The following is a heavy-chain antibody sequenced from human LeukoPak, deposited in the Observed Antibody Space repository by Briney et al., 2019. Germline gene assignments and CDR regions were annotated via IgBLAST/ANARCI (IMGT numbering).Heavy chain of an antibody. CDR3: ARRKVPAAYDY. V-gene: IGHV3-11*01. J-gene: IGHJ4*02. D-gene: IGHD2-2*01. Sequence: GGSLRLSCAASGFSFSDYFMSWMRQAPGKGLEWISYISISGSVTYYADSVKGRFTISRDNAKNSLYLQMDSLRVDDTAVYFCARRKVPAAYDYWGQGTLVTVSS. CDR1: GFSFSDYF. CDR2: ISISGSVT.